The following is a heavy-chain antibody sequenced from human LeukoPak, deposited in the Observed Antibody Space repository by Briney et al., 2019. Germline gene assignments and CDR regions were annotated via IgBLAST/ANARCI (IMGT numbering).Heavy chain of an antibody. D-gene: IGHD7-27*01. Sequence: PSETLSLTCTVSGGSISSGSYYWSWIRQPAGKGLEWIGRIYTSGSTNYNPSLKSRVTISVDTSKNQFSLKLSSVTAADTAVYYCARSNAGEFDYWGQGTLVTVSS. CDR1: GGSISSGSYY. J-gene: IGHJ4*02. CDR2: IYTSGST. CDR3: ARSNAGEFDY. V-gene: IGHV4-61*02.